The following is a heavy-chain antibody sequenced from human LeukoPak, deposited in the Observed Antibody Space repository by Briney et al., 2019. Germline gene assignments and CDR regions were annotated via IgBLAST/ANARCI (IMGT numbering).Heavy chain of an antibody. CDR2: ISGSGGST. Sequence: AISGSGGSTYYADSVKGRFTISRDNSKNTLYLQMNSLRAEDTAVYYCAKTLKSAAQPDQWDQGTLVTVSS. J-gene: IGHJ4*02. D-gene: IGHD2-2*01. V-gene: IGHV3-23*01. CDR3: AKTLKSAAQPDQ.